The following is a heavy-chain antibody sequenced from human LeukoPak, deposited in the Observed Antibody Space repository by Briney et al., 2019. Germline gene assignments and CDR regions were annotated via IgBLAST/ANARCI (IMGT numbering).Heavy chain of an antibody. CDR2: MNPNSGNA. D-gene: IGHD6-19*01. J-gene: IGHJ4*02. CDR3: ARGLAVAGTGY. V-gene: IGHV1-8*03. CDR1: GYTFTSYD. Sequence: GASVKVSCKASGYTFTSYDVNWVRQATGQGLEWMGWMNPNSGNAGYAQKFQGRVTITRNTSISTAYMELSGLTSEDTAVYYCARGLAVAGTGYWGQGTLVTVSS.